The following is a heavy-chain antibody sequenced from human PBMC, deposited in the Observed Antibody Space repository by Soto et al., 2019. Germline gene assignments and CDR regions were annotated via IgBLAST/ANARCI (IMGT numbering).Heavy chain of an antibody. CDR2: ISWKSGSI. D-gene: IGHD2-2*01. CDR3: AKDIRSAATPTFDY. V-gene: IGHV3-9*01. J-gene: IGHJ4*02. Sequence: VQLVESGGGLVQPGRSLRLSCAASGFTFDDYAMHWVRQDPVKGLGWVSGISWKSGSIGYADSVKGRFTISRDNAKNSLYLQMNSLRAEDTALYYCAKDIRSAATPTFDYWGQGTLVTVSS. CDR1: GFTFDDYA.